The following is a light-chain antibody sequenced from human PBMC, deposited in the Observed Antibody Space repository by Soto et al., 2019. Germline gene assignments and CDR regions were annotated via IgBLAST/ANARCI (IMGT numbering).Light chain of an antibody. CDR3: QQYASSWT. CDR2: GTS. J-gene: IGKJ1*01. V-gene: IGKV3-20*01. Sequence: DIELTQSPGPLSLSPGETATISCRASQSVSSNFLAWYQQKPGQPPRLLIYGTSKKATGIPDRFSGSRSGTDFTLTISRLEPEDFAVYYCQQYASSWTFGQGTKVEIK. CDR1: QSVSSNF.